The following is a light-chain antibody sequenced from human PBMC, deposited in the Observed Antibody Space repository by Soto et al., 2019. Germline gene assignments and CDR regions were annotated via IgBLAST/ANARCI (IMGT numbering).Light chain of an antibody. J-gene: IGKJ4*01. CDR2: GAS. CDR1: QTVSTY. CDR3: HQRYNWLT. Sequence: IVLTKSPATLSLSPGERATLSCRARQTVSTYLSWYQHKPGQAPRLLIYGASKRATGIPARFSGSGSGTDCTLTISSLEPEESAVYYCHQRYNWLTVGGGPKVEIK. V-gene: IGKV3-11*01.